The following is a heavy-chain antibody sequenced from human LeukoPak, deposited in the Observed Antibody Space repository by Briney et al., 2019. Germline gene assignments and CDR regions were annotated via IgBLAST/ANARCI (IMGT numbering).Heavy chain of an antibody. V-gene: IGHV4-4*09. Sequence: WETLSLTCTVSGGSISTYYWSWIRRPPGKGLEWIAYIHASGPTNYNPSLKTRITISVDTSKNQFSLKLSSVTAADTAVYYCARHDAGIAARPFDNWGQGTLLTVSS. CDR2: IHASGPT. J-gene: IGHJ4*02. D-gene: IGHD6-6*01. CDR3: ARHDAGIAARPFDN. CDR1: GGSISTYY.